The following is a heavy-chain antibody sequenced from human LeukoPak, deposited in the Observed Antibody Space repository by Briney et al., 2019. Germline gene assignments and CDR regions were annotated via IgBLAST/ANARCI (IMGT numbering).Heavy chain of an antibody. J-gene: IGHJ6*03. CDR1: GFTFSNHG. D-gene: IGHD6-13*01. CDR2: IRYDGTDK. V-gene: IGHV3-30*02. CDR3: AGGIAAAGPYYYYYMDV. Sequence: GGSLRLSCAASGFTFSNHGMHWVRQAPGKGLEWVAFIRYDGTDKYYADSVKGRFTISRDNSKNTLYLQMNSLRAEDTAVYYCAGGIAAAGPYYYYYMDVWGKGTTVTVSS.